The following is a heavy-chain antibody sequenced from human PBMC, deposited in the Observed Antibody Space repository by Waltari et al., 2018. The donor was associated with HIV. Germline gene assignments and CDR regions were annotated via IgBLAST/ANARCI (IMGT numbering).Heavy chain of an antibody. CDR2: FSSSRNII. CDR3: AREGGYDSSGYLRGFDL. V-gene: IGHV3-48*04. D-gene: IGHD3-22*01. Sequence: EMQLVESGGGLAQPGGSLRLSCAASGFTSGRYSMNGVRQAPEKGLEWVAYFSSSRNIIYYADSVKGRFTISRDNAKNSLYLQMDSLGAEDTAVYYCAREGGYDSSGYLRGFDLWGRGTLVTV. CDR1: GFTSGRYS. J-gene: IGHJ2*01.